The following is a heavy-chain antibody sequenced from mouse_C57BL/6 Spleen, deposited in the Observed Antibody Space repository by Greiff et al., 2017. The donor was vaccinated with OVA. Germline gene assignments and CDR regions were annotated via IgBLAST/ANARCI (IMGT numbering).Heavy chain of an antibody. V-gene: IGHV1-80*01. J-gene: IGHJ2*01. CDR1: GYAFSSYW. D-gene: IGHD1-1*01. Sequence: QVQLQQSGAELVKPGASVKISCKASGYAFSSYWMNWVKQRPGKGLEWIGQIYPGDGDTNYNGKFKGKATLTADKSSSTAYMQLSSLSSEDSAVYCGGSHYYGSLDYWGKGTTLTVSS. CDR2: IYPGDGDT. CDR3: GSHYYGSLDY.